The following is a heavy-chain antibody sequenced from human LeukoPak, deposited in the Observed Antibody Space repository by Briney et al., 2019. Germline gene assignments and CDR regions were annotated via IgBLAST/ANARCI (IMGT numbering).Heavy chain of an antibody. CDR1: GFTFNSYE. CDR2: ISTSGTTI. D-gene: IGHD2-8*02. J-gene: IGHJ4*02. V-gene: IGHV3-48*03. CDR3: ARSTLATTGTY. Sequence: PGGXLRLSCAASGFTFNSYEMNWVRQAPGKGVEWVSYISTSGTTIYYADSVKGRFTISRDNAKNSLYLQMNSLRAEDTAVYYCARSTLATTGTYWGQGTLVTVSS.